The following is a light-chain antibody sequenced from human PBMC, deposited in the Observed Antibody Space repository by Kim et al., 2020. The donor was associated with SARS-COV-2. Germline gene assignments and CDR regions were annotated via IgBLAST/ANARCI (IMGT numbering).Light chain of an antibody. V-gene: IGLV1-47*01. CDR2: KNN. J-gene: IGLJ2*01. CDR3: AAWDDSLSGRV. CDR1: SSNIGSNY. Sequence: QSVLTQPPSASGTPGQRVTISCSGSSSNIGSNYVYWYQQLPGTAPKLLISKNNQRPSGVPDRFSGSKSGTSASLAISGFRSEDEADYYCAAWDDSLSGRVFGGGTKRTVL.